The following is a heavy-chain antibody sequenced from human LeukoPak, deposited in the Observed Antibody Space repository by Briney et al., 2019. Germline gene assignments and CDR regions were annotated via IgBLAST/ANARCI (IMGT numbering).Heavy chain of an antibody. CDR1: GFTFSSYG. J-gene: IGHJ4*02. Sequence: GGSLRLSCAASGFTFSSYGMHWVRQALGKGLEWVAVISYDGSNKYYADSVKGRFTISRDNSKNTLYLQMNSLRAEDTAVYYCAKATVDPYFDYWGQGTLVTVSS. D-gene: IGHD4-23*01. CDR2: ISYDGSNK. V-gene: IGHV3-30*18. CDR3: AKATVDPYFDY.